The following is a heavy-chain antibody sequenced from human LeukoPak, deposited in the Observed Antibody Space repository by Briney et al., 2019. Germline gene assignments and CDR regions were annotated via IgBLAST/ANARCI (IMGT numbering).Heavy chain of an antibody. Sequence: SEILSLTCTVSGGSISSRSYYWGWLRQPPGKGLEWIGNIYYSGSTYYSPSLKSRVTISLDTSKNQFSLKLRSVTAADTAVYYCAREYYDFWSGYHYYYMDVWGKGTTVTVSS. V-gene: IGHV4-39*07. CDR3: AREYYDFWSGYHYYYMDV. D-gene: IGHD3-3*01. CDR2: IYYSGST. CDR1: GGSISSRSYY. J-gene: IGHJ6*03.